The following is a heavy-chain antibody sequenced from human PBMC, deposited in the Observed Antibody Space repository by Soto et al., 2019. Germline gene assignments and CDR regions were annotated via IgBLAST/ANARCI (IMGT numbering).Heavy chain of an antibody. Sequence: QVQLVGSGGGVVQPGRSLRLSCAASGFTFSSYGMHWVRQAPGKGLEWVAVIWYDGSNKYYADSVKGRFTISRDNSKNTLYLQMNRLRAEDTAVYYCARDEWQWLVLYAFDIWGQGTMVTVSS. CDR1: GFTFSSYG. D-gene: IGHD6-19*01. CDR2: IWYDGSNK. V-gene: IGHV3-33*01. J-gene: IGHJ3*02. CDR3: ARDEWQWLVLYAFDI.